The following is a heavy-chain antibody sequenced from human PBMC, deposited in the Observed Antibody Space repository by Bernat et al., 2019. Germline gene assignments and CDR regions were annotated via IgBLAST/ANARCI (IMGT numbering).Heavy chain of an antibody. CDR1: GYTFTSYA. J-gene: IGHJ5*02. CDR3: ARSWLVREGNWFDP. CDR2: INAGNGNT. D-gene: IGHD6-19*01. V-gene: IGHV1-3*01. Sequence: QVQLVQSGAEVKKPGASVKVSCKASGYTFTSYAMHWVHQAPGQRLEWMGWINAGNGNTKYSQKFQGRVTITRDTSASTAYMELSSLRSEDTAVYYCARSWLVREGNWFDPWGQGTLVTVSS.